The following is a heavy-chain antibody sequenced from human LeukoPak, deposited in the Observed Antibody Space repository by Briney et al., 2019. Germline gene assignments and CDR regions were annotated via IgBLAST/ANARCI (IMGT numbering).Heavy chain of an antibody. CDR2: ISYDGSNK. CDR1: GFTFSSYG. J-gene: IGHJ4*02. Sequence: GRSLRLSCAASGFTFSSYGMHWVRQAPGKGLEWVAVISYDGSNKYYADSVKGRFTISRDNSKNTLYLQMNSLRAEDTAVYYCAKGQAVDDYWGQGTPVTVSS. CDR3: AKGQAVDDY. D-gene: IGHD6-19*01. V-gene: IGHV3-30*18.